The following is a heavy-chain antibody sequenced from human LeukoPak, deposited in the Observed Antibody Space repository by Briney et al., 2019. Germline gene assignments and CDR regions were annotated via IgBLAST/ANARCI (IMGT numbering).Heavy chain of an antibody. J-gene: IGHJ4*02. Sequence: RSGGSLRLSCAASGFTFSSYEMNWVRQAPGKGLEWVSYISTSGSTIYYADSVKGRFTISRDNAKNSLYLQMNSLTAEDTAVYYCAREAAGSTTVEFDYWGQGTLVTVSS. CDR1: GFTFSSYE. CDR2: ISTSGSTI. V-gene: IGHV3-48*03. CDR3: AREAAGSTTVEFDY. D-gene: IGHD4-17*01.